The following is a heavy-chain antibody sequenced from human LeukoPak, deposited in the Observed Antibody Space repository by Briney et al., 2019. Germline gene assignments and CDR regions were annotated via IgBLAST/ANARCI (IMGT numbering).Heavy chain of an antibody. V-gene: IGHV1-2*02. D-gene: IGHD3-10*01. CDR1: GYSFTGYY. Sequence: ASVKVSCKGSGYSFTGYYIHWVRQAPGQGLEWVGWIDPNSGGTNYAQKFQGRVTMTRDTSITTAYMEITRVRSDDTAVYDCAGEFDPPPYYYGTGCPDDWGQGTLVTVSS. J-gene: IGHJ4*02. CDR3: AGEFDPPPYYYGTGCPDD. CDR2: IDPNSGGT.